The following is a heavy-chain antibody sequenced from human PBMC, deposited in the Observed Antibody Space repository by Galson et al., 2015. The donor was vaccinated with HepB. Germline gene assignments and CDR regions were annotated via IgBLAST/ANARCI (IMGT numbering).Heavy chain of an antibody. CDR3: ARAGSTATYYYYGMDV. D-gene: IGHD4-11*01. V-gene: IGHV1-2*04. J-gene: IGHJ6*02. CDR1: GYTFTGYY. CDR2: INPNSGGT. Sequence: SVKVSCKASGYTFTGYYMHWVRQAPGQGLEWMGWINPNSGGTNYAQKFQGWVTMTRDTSISTAYMELSRLRSDDTAVYYCARAGSTATYYYYGMDVWGQGATVTVSS.